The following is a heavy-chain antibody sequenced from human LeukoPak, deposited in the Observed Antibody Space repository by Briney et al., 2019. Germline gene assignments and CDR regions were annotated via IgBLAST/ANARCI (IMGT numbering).Heavy chain of an antibody. CDR2: ISAYNGNT. J-gene: IGHJ4*02. CDR1: GYTFTSYG. Sequence: ASVKVSCKASGYTFTSYGISWVRQAPGQGLEWMGWISAYNGNTNCAQKLQGRVTMTTDTSTSTAYMELRSLRSDDTAVYYCARDVNDFWSGYYWAFDYWGQGTLVTVSS. V-gene: IGHV1-18*01. D-gene: IGHD3-3*01. CDR3: ARDVNDFWSGYYWAFDY.